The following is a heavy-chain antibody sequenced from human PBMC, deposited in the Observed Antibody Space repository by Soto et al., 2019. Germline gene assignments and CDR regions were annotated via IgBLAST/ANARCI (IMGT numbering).Heavy chain of an antibody. V-gene: IGHV3-30*18. D-gene: IGHD2-2*01. CDR2: ISYDGSNK. J-gene: IGHJ6*02. CDR3: PNHKSEDIVAVPAAMDV. CDR1: GFTFSSYG. Sequence: GGSLRLSCAASGFTFSSYGMHWVRQAPGKGLEWVAVISYDGSNKYYADSVKGRFTISRDNSKNTLYLQMNSLRAEDTAVYYCPNHKSEDIVAVPAAMDVWGQGTTATVSS.